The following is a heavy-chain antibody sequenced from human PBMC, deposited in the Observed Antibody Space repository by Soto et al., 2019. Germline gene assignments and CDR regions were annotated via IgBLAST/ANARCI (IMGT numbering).Heavy chain of an antibody. D-gene: IGHD3-10*01. CDR1: SGSISRGPYY. V-gene: IGHV4-31*03. CDR2: IYYSGSA. CDR3: ARGSIVRGVTPFDI. J-gene: IGHJ3*02. Sequence: QVQLQESGPGLVKPSQTLSLTCNVSSGSISRGPYYWSWIRQHPGGGLEWIGYIYYSGSAYYNPSLESRVTMAIDTSKSHFSLKLTSVTAADTAVYYCARGSIVRGVTPFDIWGHGALVTVSS.